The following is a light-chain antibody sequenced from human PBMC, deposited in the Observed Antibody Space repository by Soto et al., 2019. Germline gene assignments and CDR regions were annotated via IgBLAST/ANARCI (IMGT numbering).Light chain of an antibody. CDR3: QQRINWPLT. CDR2: AAS. Sequence: DIQMTQSPSSVSASVGDRVTITCRASQGISSWLAWYQQKPGTAPNLLISAASSLQSGVPSRFSGSGSGTDFTLTISSLEPEDFAVYYCQQRINWPLTFGGGTKVEIK. V-gene: IGKV1-12*01. CDR1: QGISSW. J-gene: IGKJ4*01.